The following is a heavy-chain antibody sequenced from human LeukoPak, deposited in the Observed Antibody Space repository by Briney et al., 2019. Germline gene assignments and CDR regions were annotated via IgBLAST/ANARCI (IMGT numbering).Heavy chain of an antibody. V-gene: IGHV4-34*01. D-gene: IGHD3-9*01. J-gene: IGHJ5*02. CDR2: INHSGST. Sequence: PSETLSLTCAVYGGSFSGYYWSWIRQPPGKGLEWIGEINHSGSTNYNPSLKSRVTISVDTSKNQFSLKLSSVTAADTAVYYCARARYRRYPNWFDPWGQGTLVTVSS. CDR3: ARARYRRYPNWFDP. CDR1: GGSFSGYY.